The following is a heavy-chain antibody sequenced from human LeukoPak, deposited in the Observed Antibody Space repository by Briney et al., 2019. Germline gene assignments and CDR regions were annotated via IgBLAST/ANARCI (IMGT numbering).Heavy chain of an antibody. CDR3: ARGSYYYPY. V-gene: IGHV3-7*04. CDR2: IKQDGSEK. Sequence: GGSLRLSCAASGFTLSAYWMSWVRQAPGKGLEWVANIKQDGSEKYYVDSVKGRFTISRDNAKNSLYLQMNSMRAEDTAAYYCARGSYYYPYWGQGTLVTVSS. D-gene: IGHD3-10*01. J-gene: IGHJ4*02. CDR1: GFTLSAYW.